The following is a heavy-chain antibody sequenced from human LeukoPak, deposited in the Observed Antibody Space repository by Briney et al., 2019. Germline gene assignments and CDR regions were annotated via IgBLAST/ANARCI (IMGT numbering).Heavy chain of an antibody. J-gene: IGHJ4*02. CDR1: GYTFSTYD. D-gene: IGHD1-1*01. V-gene: IGHV1-8*03. CDR3: ARGKRLERRRGQVEVQYYFDY. Sequence: EASVKVSCKTSGYTFSTYDINWLRQAAGQGLEWMGWMNPNSANTGFAQKFQGRAAITRDTSTATAYLELSSLTSEDTAVYYCARGKRLERRRGQVEVQYYFDYWGQGTLVTVSS. CDR2: MNPNSANT.